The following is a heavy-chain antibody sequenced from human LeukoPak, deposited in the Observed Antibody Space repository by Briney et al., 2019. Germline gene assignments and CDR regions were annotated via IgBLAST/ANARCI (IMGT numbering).Heavy chain of an antibody. Sequence: PGGSLRLSCAASGFTFSSYWMSWVRQAPGKGLEWVANIKQDGSEKYYVDSVKGRFTISRDNAKNSLYLQMNSLRAEDTAVYYCAREWYYYDSSGYYAGGLYFDYWGQGTLVTVSS. J-gene: IGHJ4*02. D-gene: IGHD3-22*01. V-gene: IGHV3-7*01. CDR2: IKQDGSEK. CDR3: AREWYYYDSSGYYAGGLYFDY. CDR1: GFTFSSYW.